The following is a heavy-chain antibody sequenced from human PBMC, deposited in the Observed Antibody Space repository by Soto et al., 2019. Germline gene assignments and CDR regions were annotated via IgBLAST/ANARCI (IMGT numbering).Heavy chain of an antibody. V-gene: IGHV4-30-4*01. D-gene: IGHD5-12*01. Sequence: QVQLQESGPGLVKPSQTLSLTCTVSGGSISSGDYYWSWIRQPPGKGLEWIGYIYYSGSTYYNPSLKSRVTISVDTSENQFSLKLSSVTAADTAVYYCAREGFEMATTFDYWGQGTLVTVSS. CDR1: GGSISSGDYY. J-gene: IGHJ4*02. CDR3: AREGFEMATTFDY. CDR2: IYYSGST.